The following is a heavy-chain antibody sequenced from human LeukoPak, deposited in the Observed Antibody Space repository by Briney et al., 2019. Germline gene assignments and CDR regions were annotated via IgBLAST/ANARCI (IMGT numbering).Heavy chain of an antibody. D-gene: IGHD3-16*01. V-gene: IGHV1-69*06. CDR3: ARDNDSRDTPHFDY. J-gene: IGHJ4*02. Sequence: ASVKVSCKASGCTFSSYAISWVRQAPGQGLEWMGGIIPIFGTANYAQKFRGRVTITGDKSTRTAYMELSSLRSEDTAVYYCARDNDSRDTPHFDYWGQGTLVTVSS. CDR1: GCTFSSYA. CDR2: IIPIFGTA.